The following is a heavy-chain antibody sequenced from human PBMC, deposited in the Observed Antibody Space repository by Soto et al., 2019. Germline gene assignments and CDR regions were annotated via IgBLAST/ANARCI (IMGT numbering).Heavy chain of an antibody. Sequence: QVQLVESGGGLVKPGGSLRLSCAASGFTFSDYYMSWVRQARGKGLEWVSYISSSGSTIYYADSVKGRFTISRDNAKNSLYPQMNRLRAEDTAVYYCARLDGNSYDGSGYYYYYYGMDVWGQGTTVTVSS. CDR2: ISSSGSTI. D-gene: IGHD3-22*01. V-gene: IGHV3-11*01. CDR3: ARLDGNSYDGSGYYYYYYGMDV. CDR1: GFTFSDYY. J-gene: IGHJ6*02.